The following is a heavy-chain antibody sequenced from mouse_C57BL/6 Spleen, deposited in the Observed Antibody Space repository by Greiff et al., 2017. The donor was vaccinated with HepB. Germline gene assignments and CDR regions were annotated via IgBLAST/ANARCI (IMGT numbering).Heavy chain of an antibody. Sequence: VQLQQSGPELVKPGASVKISCKASGYTFTDYYMNWVKQSHGKSLEWIGDINPNNGGTSYNQKFKGKATLTVDKSSSTAYMELRSLTSEDSAVYYCAREGDGSSLNYWGQGTTLTVSS. CDR1: GYTFTDYY. V-gene: IGHV1-26*01. J-gene: IGHJ2*01. CDR2: INPNNGGT. D-gene: IGHD1-1*01. CDR3: AREGDGSSLNY.